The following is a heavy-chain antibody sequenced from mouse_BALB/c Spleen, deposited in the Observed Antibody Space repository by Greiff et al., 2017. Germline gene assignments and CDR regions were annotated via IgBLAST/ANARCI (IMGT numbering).Heavy chain of an antibody. D-gene: IGHD2-4*01. Sequence: QVQLKQSGAELMKPGASVKISCKATGYTFSSYWIEWVKQRPGHGLEWIGEILPGSGSTNYNEKFKGKATFTADTSSNTAYMQLSSLTSEDSAVYYCATRGITTAYWGQGTTLTVSS. J-gene: IGHJ2*01. V-gene: IGHV1-9*01. CDR1: GYTFSSYW. CDR2: ILPGSGST. CDR3: ATRGITTAY.